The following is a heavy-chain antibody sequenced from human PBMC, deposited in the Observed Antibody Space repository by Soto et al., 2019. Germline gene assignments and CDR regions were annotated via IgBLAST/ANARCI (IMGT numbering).Heavy chain of an antibody. Sequence: GGSLRLSCAASGFTFSSYGMHWVRQAPGKGLEWVALIRFDGSDKYYTESVKGRFTISRDNSKSTLYLQMNSLRAEDTAVYYCARLYCSASSCYSVGAFDIRGQGTMVTV. CDR3: ARLYCSASSCYSVGAFDI. CDR2: IRFDGSDK. V-gene: IGHV3-33*01. J-gene: IGHJ3*02. D-gene: IGHD2-15*01. CDR1: GFTFSSYG.